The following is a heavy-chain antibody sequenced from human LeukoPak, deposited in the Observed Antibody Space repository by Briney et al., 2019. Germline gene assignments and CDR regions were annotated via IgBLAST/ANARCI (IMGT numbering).Heavy chain of an antibody. J-gene: IGHJ4*02. CDR2: IKQDGSEK. CDR3: ARGSRGYTYALYY. D-gene: IGHD5-18*01. Sequence: GGSLRLSCAASGFTFSSFWMTWVRQAPGKGLEWVAHIKQDGSEKYYVDSVKGRFTISRDNAKNSLYLQMNSLRAEDTAVYYCARGSRGYTYALYYWGQGTLVTVSS. V-gene: IGHV3-7*01. CDR1: GFTFSSFW.